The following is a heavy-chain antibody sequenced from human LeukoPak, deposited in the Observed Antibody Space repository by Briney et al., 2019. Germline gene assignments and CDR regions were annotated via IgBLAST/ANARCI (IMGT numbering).Heavy chain of an antibody. D-gene: IGHD4-17*01. J-gene: IGHJ3*02. CDR3: AKDPNGDYDGAFVT. CDR2: IGITSEYI. V-gene: IGHV3-23*01. Sequence: GGSLRLSCAASGFTITAYAMSWVRQSPGKGLEWVSGIGITSEYIHYADSVKGRFTISRDNSKNTVYLEMSSLRAEDAAVYYCAKDPNGDYDGAFVTWGQGTMVIVSS. CDR1: GFTITAYA.